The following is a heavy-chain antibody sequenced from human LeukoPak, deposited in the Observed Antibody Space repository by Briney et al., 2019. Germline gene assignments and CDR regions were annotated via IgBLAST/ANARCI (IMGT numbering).Heavy chain of an antibody. D-gene: IGHD2-21*01. CDR1: GYTFNNYG. CDR3: ARDDAAWGGGYSHYYYFFGMDV. CDR2: ISADNGNT. V-gene: IGHV1-18*04. Sequence: ASVKVSCKASGYTFNNYGISWVRQAPGQGLEWMGWISADNGNTDFAQKLRGRVTMTTDTSTNTAYMELRSLRSDDTAVYYCARDDAAWGGGYSHYYYFFGMDVRGQGTTVTVSS. J-gene: IGHJ6*02.